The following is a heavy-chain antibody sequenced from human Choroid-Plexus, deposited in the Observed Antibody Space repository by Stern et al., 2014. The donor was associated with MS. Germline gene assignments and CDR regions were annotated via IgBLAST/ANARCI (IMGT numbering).Heavy chain of an antibody. CDR1: GFTFGSCA. CDR3: AKDRQYLTYFFDH. Sequence: VESGGGVVQPGRPLRLSCVASGFTFGSCAMHWVRQAPGKGLGWVAGVSYDGSNKYYADSVKGRFTISRDNSQNTLYMQMSSLRPEDTAVYYCAKDRQYLTYFFDHWGQGSLVTVSS. V-gene: IGHV3-30*18. CDR2: VSYDGSNK. D-gene: IGHD2/OR15-2a*01. J-gene: IGHJ5*02.